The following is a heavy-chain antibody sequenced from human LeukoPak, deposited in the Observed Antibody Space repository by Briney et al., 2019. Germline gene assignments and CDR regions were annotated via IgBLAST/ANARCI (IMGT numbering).Heavy chain of an antibody. CDR2: IWYDGNNK. D-gene: IGHD4-17*01. CDR1: GFSFSSYG. V-gene: IGHV3-33*06. J-gene: IGHJ4*02. Sequence: PGRSLRLSCAASGFSFSSYGMHWVRQAPGKGLEWVAVIWYDGNNKYYADSVKGRFTISRDNSKNTLYQQMNSLRAEDTAVYYCAKDSYGDYDKRGINYFHYWGQGTLVTVSS. CDR3: AKDSYGDYDKRGINYFHY.